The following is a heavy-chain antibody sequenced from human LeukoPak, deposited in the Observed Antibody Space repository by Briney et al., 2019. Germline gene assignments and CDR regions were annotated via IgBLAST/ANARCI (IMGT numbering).Heavy chain of an antibody. CDR2: INAGNGNT. CDR1: GYTFTSYA. V-gene: IGHV1-3*01. D-gene: IGHD4-11*01. J-gene: IGHJ5*02. Sequence: ASVTVSCKASGYTFTSYAMHWVRQAPGQRLEWMGWINAGNGNTKYSQKFQGRVTITRDTSASTAYMEPSSLRSEDTAVYYCARDLTTVSWFDPWGQGTLVTVSS. CDR3: ARDLTTVSWFDP.